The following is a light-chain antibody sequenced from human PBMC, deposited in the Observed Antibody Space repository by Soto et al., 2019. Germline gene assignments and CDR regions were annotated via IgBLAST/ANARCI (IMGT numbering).Light chain of an antibody. CDR1: QSVSSSY. V-gene: IGKV3-20*01. J-gene: IGKJ5*01. CDR3: QQSYSSIT. Sequence: EIVLTQSPGTLSLSPGERATLSCRASQSVSSSYLAWYQQKPGQAPRLLIYGASSRATGIPDRFSGGGSGTDFTLTISSLQPEDFATYYCQQSYSSITFGQGTRLENK. CDR2: GAS.